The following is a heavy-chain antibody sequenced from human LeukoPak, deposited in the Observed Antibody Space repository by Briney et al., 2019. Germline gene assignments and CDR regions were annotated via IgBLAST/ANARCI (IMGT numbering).Heavy chain of an antibody. J-gene: IGHJ4*02. CDR1: GGTFSSYA. D-gene: IGHD3-16*02. Sequence: SVKASCKASGGTFSSYAISWVRQAPGQGLEWMGGIIPIFGTANYAQKFQGRVTITADESTSTAYMELSSLRSEDTAVYYCARGTYDYVWGSYRPYFDYWGQGTLVTVSS. CDR2: IIPIFGTA. V-gene: IGHV1-69*01. CDR3: ARGTYDYVWGSYRPYFDY.